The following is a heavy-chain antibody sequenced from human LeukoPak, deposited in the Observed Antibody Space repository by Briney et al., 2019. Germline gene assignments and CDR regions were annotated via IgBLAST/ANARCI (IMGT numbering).Heavy chain of an antibody. CDR1: GFTFSSYA. CDR3: AKSGDGCSGGSCYTPYD. Sequence: PGGSLRLSCAASGFTFSSYAMSWVRQAPGKGLEWVSAISGSGGSTYYADSLKGRFTISRDNSKNTLYLQMNSLRAEDTAVYYCAKSGDGCSGGSCYTPYDWGQGTLVTVSS. J-gene: IGHJ4*02. CDR2: ISGSGGST. D-gene: IGHD2-15*01. V-gene: IGHV3-23*01.